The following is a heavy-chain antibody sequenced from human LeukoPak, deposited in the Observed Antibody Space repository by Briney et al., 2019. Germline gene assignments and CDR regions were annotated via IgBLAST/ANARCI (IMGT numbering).Heavy chain of an antibody. Sequence: ASVKVSCKASGYTFTSYYMHWVRQAPGQGLEWMGIINPSGGSTSYAQKFQGRVTMTRDTSISTAYMELSRLRSDDTAVYYCARGHRDDYGYPYYYYYMDVWGKGTTVTVSS. CDR1: GYTFTSYY. J-gene: IGHJ6*03. CDR3: ARGHRDDYGYPYYYYYMDV. V-gene: IGHV1-46*01. D-gene: IGHD4-17*01. CDR2: INPSGGST.